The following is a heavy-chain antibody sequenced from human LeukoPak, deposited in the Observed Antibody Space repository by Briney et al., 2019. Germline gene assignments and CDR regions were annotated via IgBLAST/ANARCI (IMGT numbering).Heavy chain of an antibody. Sequence: GGSLRLSCVASGFPFSSYSMNWVRQAPGKGLEWVSYIGSVSSTIYYADSVKGRFAISRDNAKNSLYLQMDSLRAEDTAVYYCARDGSGWVIDYWGQGTLVTVSS. CDR3: ARDGSGWVIDY. D-gene: IGHD6-19*01. V-gene: IGHV3-48*04. CDR1: GFPFSSYS. J-gene: IGHJ4*02. CDR2: IGSVSSTI.